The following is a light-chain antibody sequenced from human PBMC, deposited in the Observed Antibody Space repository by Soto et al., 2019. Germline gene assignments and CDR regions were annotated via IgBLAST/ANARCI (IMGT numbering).Light chain of an antibody. CDR2: GAS. V-gene: IGKV3-20*01. CDR1: QSVSSY. CDR3: QLYGTSPPMYT. J-gene: IGKJ2*01. Sequence: IVITQCPATLSVTPGESATLYFRAIQSVSSYLAWYQQKPGQAPRLLIFGASSRATGIPDRFSGSGSGTDFTLSISRLEPEDFAVYYCQLYGTSPPMYTLGQGTKVDI.